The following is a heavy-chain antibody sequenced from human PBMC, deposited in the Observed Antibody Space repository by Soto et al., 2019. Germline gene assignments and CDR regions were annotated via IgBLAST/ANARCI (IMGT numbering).Heavy chain of an antibody. Sequence: SETLSLTCTVSGGSIISGYWSWIRQPPGKGLEWIGYISYSGNTNYNPSLKSRVTMSVDTPKNQFSLRLSSVTTADTAVYYCAGLRGYAGSPIDYWGQGTLVTVS. D-gene: IGHD2-15*01. J-gene: IGHJ4*02. CDR3: AGLRGYAGSPIDY. CDR2: ISYSGNT. V-gene: IGHV4-59*01. CDR1: GGSIISGY.